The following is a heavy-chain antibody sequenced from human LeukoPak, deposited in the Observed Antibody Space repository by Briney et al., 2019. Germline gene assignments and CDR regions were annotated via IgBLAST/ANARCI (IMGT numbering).Heavy chain of an antibody. CDR3: ASQYSSGYKVFIDY. D-gene: IGHD3-22*01. V-gene: IGHV4-38-2*02. CDR1: GYSISSGYY. J-gene: IGHJ4*02. Sequence: PSGTLSLTCTVSGYSISSGYYGGWIRQPPGKGLEWVGSIYHSGSTYYNPSLKSRVTISVDTSKNQFSLKLSSVTAADTAVYYCASQYSSGYKVFIDYWGQGTLVTVSS. CDR2: IYHSGST.